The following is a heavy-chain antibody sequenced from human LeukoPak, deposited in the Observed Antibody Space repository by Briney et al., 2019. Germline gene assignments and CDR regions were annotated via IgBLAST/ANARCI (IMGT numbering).Heavy chain of an antibody. Sequence: GGSLRLSCAASGFTFSSYAMSGVGQAPGKGREWVSAISGSGGSTYYADSVKGRFTISRDNSKNTLYLQMNSLRAEDTAVYYCAKAVRDYGSGSYHYWGQGTLVTVSS. CDR3: AKAVRDYGSGSYHY. D-gene: IGHD3-10*01. CDR1: GFTFSSYA. V-gene: IGHV3-23*01. J-gene: IGHJ4*02. CDR2: ISGSGGST.